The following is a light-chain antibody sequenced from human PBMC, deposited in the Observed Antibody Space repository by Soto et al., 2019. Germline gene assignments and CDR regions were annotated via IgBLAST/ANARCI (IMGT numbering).Light chain of an antibody. CDR1: QSVSSSY. CDR3: QQYGSSLFT. CDR2: GAS. J-gene: IGKJ3*01. V-gene: IGKV3-20*01. Sequence: EIVLTQSPGTQSLSPGERATLSSRASQSVSSSYLAWYQQKPGQAPRLLIYGASSRATGIPDRFSGSGSGTDFTLTISRLEPEDFAVYYCQQYGSSLFTFGPGTKVDIK.